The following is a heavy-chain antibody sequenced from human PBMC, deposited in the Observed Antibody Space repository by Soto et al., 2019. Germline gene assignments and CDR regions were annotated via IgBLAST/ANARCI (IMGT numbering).Heavy chain of an antibody. Sequence: GESLKISCKGSGYSFAGYWITWVRQKPGKGLEWMGRIDPSDSQTYYSPSFRGHVTISATKSITTVFLQWSSLRASDTAMYYCARQIYDSDTGPNFQYYFDSWGQGTLVTVSS. CDR3: ARQIYDSDTGPNFQYYFDS. CDR1: GYSFAGYW. V-gene: IGHV5-10-1*01. D-gene: IGHD3-22*01. CDR2: IDPSDSQT. J-gene: IGHJ4*02.